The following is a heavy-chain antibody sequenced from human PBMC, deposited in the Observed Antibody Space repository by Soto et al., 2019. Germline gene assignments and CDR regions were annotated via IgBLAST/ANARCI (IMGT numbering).Heavy chain of an antibody. CDR2: ISASGGTT. CDR1: GLTFSTYG. CDR3: AKDLADVYLTEAITLDS. J-gene: IGHJ4*02. D-gene: IGHD1-20*01. V-gene: IGHV3-23*01. Sequence: EVQLLESGGGLVQPGGSLRLSCVASGLTFSTYGMNWVRQVPGKGLEWVAGISASGGTTYYAESVKGRFSISRDRSENTLYLQMNSLSGDDTAIYYCAKDLADVYLTEAITLDSWGQGTLVTVSS.